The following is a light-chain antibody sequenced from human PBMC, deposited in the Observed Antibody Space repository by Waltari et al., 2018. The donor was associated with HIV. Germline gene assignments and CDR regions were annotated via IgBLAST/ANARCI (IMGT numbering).Light chain of an antibody. CDR3: QQSYSSPRS. Sequence: DIQMTQSPSSLSASVGDRVTITCRASQSISTYLTWYQQKPGKAPKLLIFAASNLQSGVPSRFSGSGSGTDFTLIISSLQPEDFASYYCQQSYSSPRSFGQGTKLEIK. CDR2: AAS. V-gene: IGKV1-39*01. J-gene: IGKJ2*03. CDR1: QSISTY.